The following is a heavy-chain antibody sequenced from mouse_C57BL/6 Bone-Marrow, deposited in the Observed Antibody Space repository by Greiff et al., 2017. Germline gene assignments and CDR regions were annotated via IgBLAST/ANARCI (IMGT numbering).Heavy chain of an antibody. V-gene: IGHV1-54*01. CDR3: ARSIYYGYYYAMDY. Sequence: QVHVKQSGAELVRLGTSVKVSCKASGYAFTNYLIEWVKQRPGQGLEWIGVINPGSGGTNYNEKFKGKATLTADKSSRTAYMQLSSLTSEDSAVYFCARSIYYGYYYAMDYWGQGTSVTVSS. J-gene: IGHJ4*01. CDR2: INPGSGGT. D-gene: IGHD2-1*01. CDR1: GYAFTNYL.